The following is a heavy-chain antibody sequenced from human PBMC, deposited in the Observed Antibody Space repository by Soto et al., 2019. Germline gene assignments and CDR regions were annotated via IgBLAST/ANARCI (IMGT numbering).Heavy chain of an antibody. D-gene: IGHD2-2*01. CDR1: GGSFSGYY. Sequence: ETLSLTCAVYGGSFSGYYWSWIRQPPGKGLEWIGEINHSGSTNYNPSLKSRVTISVDTSKNQFSLKLSSVTAADTAVYYCARGRGVPAAMSGNWFDPWGQGTLVTVSS. V-gene: IGHV4-34*01. J-gene: IGHJ5*02. CDR2: INHSGST. CDR3: ARGRGVPAAMSGNWFDP.